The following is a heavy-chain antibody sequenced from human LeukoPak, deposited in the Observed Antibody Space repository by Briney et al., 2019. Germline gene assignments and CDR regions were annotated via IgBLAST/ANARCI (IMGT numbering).Heavy chain of an antibody. V-gene: IGHV1-18*01. Sequence: ASVKVSCKASGYTFTSYGISWVRQAPGQGLEWMGCISAYNGYTNYAQNFQGRVTMTTDASKSTAYMELRSLRSDDTAVYYCVREVTMVRGVITCYHYNAMDVWGQGTAVTVSS. J-gene: IGHJ6*02. CDR2: ISAYNGYT. D-gene: IGHD3-10*01. CDR3: VREVTMVRGVITCYHYNAMDV. CDR1: GYTFTSYG.